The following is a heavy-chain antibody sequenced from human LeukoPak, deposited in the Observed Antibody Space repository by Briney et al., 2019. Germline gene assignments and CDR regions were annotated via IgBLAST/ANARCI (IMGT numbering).Heavy chain of an antibody. CDR2: ISYDGSNK. CDR1: GFTFSSYA. D-gene: IGHD4-23*01. J-gene: IGHJ4*02. V-gene: IGHV3-30*04. CDR3: ARHVSGRWELFFDS. Sequence: GGSLRLSCAASGFTFSSYAMHWVRQAPGKGLEWVAVISYDGSNKYYADSVKGRFTISRDNAKNSLYLQMNSLRAEDTAVYYCARHVSGRWELFFDSWGQGTLVIVSS.